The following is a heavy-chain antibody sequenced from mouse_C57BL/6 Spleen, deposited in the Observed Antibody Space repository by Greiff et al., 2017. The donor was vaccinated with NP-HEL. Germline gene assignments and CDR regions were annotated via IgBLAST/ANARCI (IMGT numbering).Heavy chain of an antibody. Sequence: VQLQQSGAELARPGASVKMSCKASGYTFTSYTMHWVKQRPGQGLEWIGYINPSSGYTKYNQKFKDKATLTADKSSSTAYMQLSSLTSEDSAVYYCARPIPITFYAMDYWGQGTSVTVSS. J-gene: IGHJ4*01. V-gene: IGHV1-4*01. D-gene: IGHD1-2*01. CDR3: ARPIPITFYAMDY. CDR2: INPSSGYT. CDR1: GYTFTSYT.